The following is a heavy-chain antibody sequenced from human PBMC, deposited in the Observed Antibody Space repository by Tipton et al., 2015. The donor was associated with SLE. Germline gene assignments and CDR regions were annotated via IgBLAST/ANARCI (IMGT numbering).Heavy chain of an antibody. D-gene: IGHD3-22*01. Sequence: TLSLTCTVSGGSISNGMYYYNWIRQPAGKGLEWIGRVYTSGSTTYNPSLKSRVTISVDTSKNQFSLKLSPVTAADTAVYYCAASGYFNRWIDHWGQGTLVTVSS. CDR2: VYTSGST. J-gene: IGHJ4*02. CDR1: GGSISNGMYY. V-gene: IGHV4-61*02. CDR3: AASGYFNRWIDH.